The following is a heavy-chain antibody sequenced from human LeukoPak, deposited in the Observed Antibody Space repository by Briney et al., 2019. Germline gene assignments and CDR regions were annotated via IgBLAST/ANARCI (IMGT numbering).Heavy chain of an antibody. CDR2: ISGSGGST. Sequence: GGSLRLSCAASGFTFSSYAMSWVRQAPGKGLEWVSAISGSGGSTYYADSVKGRFTISRDNSKNTVYLQMNSLRAEDTAVYYCAKDMEIYSSGWYKDYRYALDVWGQGTTVSVS. V-gene: IGHV3-23*01. CDR1: GFTFSSYA. CDR3: AKDMEIYSSGWYKDYRYALDV. D-gene: IGHD6-13*01. J-gene: IGHJ6*02.